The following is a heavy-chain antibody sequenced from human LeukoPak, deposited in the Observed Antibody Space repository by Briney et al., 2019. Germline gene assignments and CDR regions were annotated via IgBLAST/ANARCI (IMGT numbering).Heavy chain of an antibody. J-gene: IGHJ6*03. D-gene: IGHD6-13*01. CDR1: GGSISSYY. CDR3: ARRAAAEWDYMDV. Sequence: SETLSLICTVSGGSISSYYWSWIRQPPGRGLEWIGYIYYSGSTNYNPSLKSRVTISVDTSKNQFSLKLSSVTAADTAVYYCARRAAAEWDYMDVWGKGTTVTVSS. CDR2: IYYSGST. V-gene: IGHV4-59*01.